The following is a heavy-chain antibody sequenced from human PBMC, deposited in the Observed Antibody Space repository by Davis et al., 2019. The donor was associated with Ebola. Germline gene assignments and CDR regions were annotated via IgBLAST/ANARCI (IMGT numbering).Heavy chain of an antibody. CDR3: AAGGVGGGFDI. Sequence: ASVKVSCKVSGYTLTELSIHWVRQAPGKGLEWMGNFDPDDGEAIYAQKFQDRVTMTEDTSTDTAYMELSSLRSEDTAVYYCAAGGVGGGFDIWGQGTMVTVSS. CDR1: GYTLTELS. CDR2: FDPDDGEA. D-gene: IGHD2-15*01. V-gene: IGHV1-24*01. J-gene: IGHJ3*02.